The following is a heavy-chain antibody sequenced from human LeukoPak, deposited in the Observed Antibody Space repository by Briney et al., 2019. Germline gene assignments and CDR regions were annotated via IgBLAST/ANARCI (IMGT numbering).Heavy chain of an antibody. J-gene: IGHJ4*02. CDR2: ISSSGNTK. D-gene: IGHD1-26*01. V-gene: IGHV3-11*01. CDR3: ARHVGGLDY. CDR1: GGSISSYY. Sequence: KPSETLSLTCTVSGGSISSYYWSWIRQTPGKGLEWIAYISSSGNTKWYADSVKGRLAISRDDAKRSLYLEMNSLRVEDTGVYFCARHVGGLDYWGPGTKVIVSS.